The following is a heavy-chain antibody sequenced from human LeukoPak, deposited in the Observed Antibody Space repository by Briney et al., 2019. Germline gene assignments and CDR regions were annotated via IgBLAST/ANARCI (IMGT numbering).Heavy chain of an antibody. D-gene: IGHD3-22*01. V-gene: IGHV1-18*01. Sequence: ASVKVSCKASGYTFTSYGISWVRQAPGQGLEWMGWISAYNGNTNYAQKFQGRVTMTRDTSISTAYMELSSLRSEDTAVYYCARGERAAMIATLDYWGQGILVTVSS. CDR1: GYTFTSYG. CDR2: ISAYNGNT. J-gene: IGHJ4*02. CDR3: ARGERAAMIATLDY.